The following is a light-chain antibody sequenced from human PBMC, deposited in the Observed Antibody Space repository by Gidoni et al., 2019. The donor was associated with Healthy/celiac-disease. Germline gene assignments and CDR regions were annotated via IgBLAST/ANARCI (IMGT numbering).Light chain of an antibody. J-gene: IGLJ2*01. CDR2: GKN. CDR3: DSRDSSGIRVV. V-gene: IGLV3-19*01. CDR1: SLRSYY. Sequence: SSELTQDPAVSVALGQTVRITCQGASLRSYYARWYQQKPGQAPVLVIYGKNNRPSGIPDRFSGSSSGNTASLTITGAQAEDEADYYCDSRDSSGIRVVFGGGTKLTVL.